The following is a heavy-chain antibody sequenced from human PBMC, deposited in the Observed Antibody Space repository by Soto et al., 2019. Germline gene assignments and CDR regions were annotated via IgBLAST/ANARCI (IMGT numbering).Heavy chain of an antibody. CDR2: MNPNSGNT. V-gene: IGHV1-8*01. D-gene: IGHD2-2*01. CDR1: GYTFTSYD. CDR3: ARGGCSSTSCFITNYYYYGMDV. Sequence: ASVKVSCKASGYTFTSYDINWVRQATGQGLEWMGWMNPNSGNTGYAQKLQGRVTMTRNTSISTAYMELSSLRSEDTAVYYCARGGCSSTSCFITNYYYYGMDVWGQGTTVTVSS. J-gene: IGHJ6*02.